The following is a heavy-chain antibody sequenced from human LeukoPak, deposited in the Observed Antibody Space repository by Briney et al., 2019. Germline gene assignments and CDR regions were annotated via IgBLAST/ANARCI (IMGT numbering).Heavy chain of an antibody. D-gene: IGHD1-26*01. Sequence: ASVKLSCKASGYTFTNYDINWVRQATGQGLEWMGWMNPNSGNTGYAQKFQGRVTMTRNTSISTAYMELNSLRSEDTAVYYCARGVRGIVGATSPGYWGQGTLVTVSS. CDR1: GYTFTNYD. J-gene: IGHJ4*02. CDR3: ARGVRGIVGATSPGY. CDR2: MNPNSGNT. V-gene: IGHV1-8*02.